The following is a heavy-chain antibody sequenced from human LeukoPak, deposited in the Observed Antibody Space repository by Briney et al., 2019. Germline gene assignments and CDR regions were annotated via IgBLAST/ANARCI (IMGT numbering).Heavy chain of an antibody. V-gene: IGHV1-46*01. D-gene: IGHD6-13*01. Sequence: ASVKVSCKASGYTFTSYYMHWVRQAPGQGLEWMGIINPSGGSTSYAQKFQGRVTMTRDMSMSTVYMELSSLRSEDTAVYYCASSDSSSWYSSYYYYYMDVWGKGTTVTVSS. J-gene: IGHJ6*03. CDR3: ASSDSSSWYSSYYYYYMDV. CDR1: GYTFTSYY. CDR2: INPSGGST.